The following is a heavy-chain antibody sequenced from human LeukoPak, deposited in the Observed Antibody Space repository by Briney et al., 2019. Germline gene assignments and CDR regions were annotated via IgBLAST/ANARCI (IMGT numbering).Heavy chain of an antibody. CDR1: GGTFSSYA. CDR3: ARATGWELQEFDY. J-gene: IGHJ4*02. CDR2: IIPIFGTA. D-gene: IGHD1-26*01. V-gene: IGHV1-69*06. Sequence: SVKVSCKASGGTFSSYAISWVRQAPGQGLEWMGGIIPIFGTANYAQKFQGRVTITADKSTSTAYMELSSLRSEDTAVYYCARATGWELQEFDYWGQGTLVTVSS.